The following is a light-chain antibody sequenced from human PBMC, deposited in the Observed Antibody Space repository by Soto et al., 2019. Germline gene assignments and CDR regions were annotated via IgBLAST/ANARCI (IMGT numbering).Light chain of an antibody. CDR2: STN. V-gene: IGLV8-61*01. Sequence: QTVVTQEPSFSVSPGGTVTLTCGLSSGSVSTSYYPSWYQQTPGQAPRTLIYSTNTRSSGVPDRFSGSILGNKAALTITGAQADDESDYYCVLYMSSGISVFGGGTKPTVL. CDR3: VLYMSSGISV. CDR1: SGSVSTSYY. J-gene: IGLJ2*01.